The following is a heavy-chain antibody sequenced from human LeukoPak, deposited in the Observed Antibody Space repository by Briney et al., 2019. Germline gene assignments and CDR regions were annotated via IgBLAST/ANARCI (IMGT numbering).Heavy chain of an antibody. V-gene: IGHV4-34*01. D-gene: IGHD3-10*01. CDR3: ARRRLLWFGELLLSPFDY. CDR2: INHSGST. CDR1: GGSFSCYY. Sequence: SETLSLTCAVYGGSFSCYYWSWIRQPPGKGLEWIGEINHSGSTNYNPSLKSRVTISVDTSKNQFSLKLSSVTAADTAVYYCARRRLLWFGELLLSPFDYWGQGTLVTVSS. J-gene: IGHJ4*02.